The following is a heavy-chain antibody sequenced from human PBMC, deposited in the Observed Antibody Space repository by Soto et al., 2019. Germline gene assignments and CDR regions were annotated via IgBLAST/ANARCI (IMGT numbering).Heavy chain of an antibody. Sequence: ASVKVSCKASGYTFTSYGISWVRQAPGQGLEWMGWISAYNGNTNYAQKLQGRVTMTTDTSTSTAYMELRSLRSDDTAVYYCARGGAKYYYDSSGYLDIWGQGTMVTVSS. J-gene: IGHJ3*02. CDR1: GYTFTSYG. CDR3: ARGGAKYYYDSSGYLDI. CDR2: ISAYNGNT. D-gene: IGHD3-22*01. V-gene: IGHV1-18*01.